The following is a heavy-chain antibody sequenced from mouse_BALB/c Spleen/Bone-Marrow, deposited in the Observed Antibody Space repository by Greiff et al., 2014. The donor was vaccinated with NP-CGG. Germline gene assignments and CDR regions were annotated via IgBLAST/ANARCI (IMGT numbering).Heavy chain of an antibody. J-gene: IGHJ2*01. V-gene: IGHV6-6*01. CDR2: IRSKANNHAT. CDR3: TSIFY. CDR1: GFSFSDAW. Sequence: EVQLVESGGSLVQPGGSMTLSCAASGFSFSDAWMDWVRQSPEKGLEWVAEIRSKANNHATYYAESVKGRFTISRDNSKSSVYLQMNSLRAEGTGMYYCTSIFYWGQGTTLTVSS.